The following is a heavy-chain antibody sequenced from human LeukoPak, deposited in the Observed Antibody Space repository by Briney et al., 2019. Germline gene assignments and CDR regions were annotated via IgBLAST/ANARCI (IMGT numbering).Heavy chain of an antibody. V-gene: IGHV3-23*01. CDR3: AKVKRYEAYPVDY. D-gene: IGHD1-1*01. CDR2: ISGSGGST. CDR1: GFMFSSYG. Sequence: PGGSLRLSCAGSGFMFSSYGMSWVRQAPRKGLEWVSAISGSGGSTYYADSVKGRFTISRDNSKNTLYLQMNSLRAEDTAVYYCAKVKRYEAYPVDYWGQGTLVTVSS. J-gene: IGHJ4*02.